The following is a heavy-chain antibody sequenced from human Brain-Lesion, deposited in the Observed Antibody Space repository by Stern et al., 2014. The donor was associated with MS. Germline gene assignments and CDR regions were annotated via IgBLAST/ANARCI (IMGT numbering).Heavy chain of an antibody. Sequence: VQLEESGPGLVKPSDTLSLTCSVSGDSLSSSTFYWGWIRQPPGKGPEWIGSVYYSGNTYYHPSLKSRFPISVDPSKNHFPLRLPSVTAADTAVYYCARHQLGYGYAYLRYWGQGTLITVSS. CDR3: ARHQLGYGYAYLRY. CDR1: GDSLSSSTFY. D-gene: IGHD5-18*01. V-gene: IGHV4-39*01. CDR2: VYYSGNT. J-gene: IGHJ4*02.